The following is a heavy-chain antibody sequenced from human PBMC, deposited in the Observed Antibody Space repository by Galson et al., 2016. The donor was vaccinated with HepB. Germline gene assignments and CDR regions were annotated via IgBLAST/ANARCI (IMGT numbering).Heavy chain of an antibody. Sequence: SVKVSCKASGYTFTSHGISWVRQAPGQGLEWMGWITPYNDNTNYAQKLQGRVTMTTDTSTRTAYMELRSLRFDDTAVYFCARDRLAAAGFGEHDYWGQGTLVTVSS. D-gene: IGHD6-13*01. CDR2: ITPYNDNT. J-gene: IGHJ4*02. CDR1: GYTFTSHG. V-gene: IGHV1-18*01. CDR3: ARDRLAAAGFGEHDY.